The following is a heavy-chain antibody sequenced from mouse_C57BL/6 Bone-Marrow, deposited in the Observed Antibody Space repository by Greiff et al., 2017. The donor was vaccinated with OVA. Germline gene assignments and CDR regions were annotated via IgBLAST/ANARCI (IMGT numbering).Heavy chain of an antibody. J-gene: IGHJ1*03. V-gene: IGHV5-17*01. CDR2: ISSGSSTI. CDR1: GFTFSDYG. CDR3: ARPWGSSAFDV. Sequence: EVKLVESGGGLVKPGGSLKLSCAASGFTFSDYGMHWVRQAPEKGLEWVAYISSGSSTIYYADTVKGRFTISRDNAKNTLFLQMTSLRSEDTAMYYCARPWGSSAFDVWGTGTTVTVSS. D-gene: IGHD1-1*01.